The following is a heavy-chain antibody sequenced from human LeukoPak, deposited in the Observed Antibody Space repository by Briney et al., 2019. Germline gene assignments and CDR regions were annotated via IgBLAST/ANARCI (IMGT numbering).Heavy chain of an antibody. CDR3: AREGCSGGSCYHNWFDP. CDR1: GFTFSSYW. D-gene: IGHD2-15*01. CDR2: INQDGSEK. Sequence: PGGSLRLSCAASGFTFSSYWMSWVRQAPGKGLEGVANINQDGSEKYYVDSVKGRLTISRDNAKNSLYLQMNSLRAEDTAVYYCAREGCSGGSCYHNWFDPWGQGTLVTVSS. V-gene: IGHV3-7*01. J-gene: IGHJ5*02.